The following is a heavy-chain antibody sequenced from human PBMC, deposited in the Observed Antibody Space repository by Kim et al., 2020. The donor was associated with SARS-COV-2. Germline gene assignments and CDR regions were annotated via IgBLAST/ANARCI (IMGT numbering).Heavy chain of an antibody. CDR2: ISDDGYNK. D-gene: IGHD6-13*01. J-gene: IGHJ3*01. V-gene: IGHV3-30*04. Sequence: GGSLRLSCAVSGFTFSNYALHWVRKAPGKGLEWLAVISDDGYNKYISDSVKGRFTVSRDNSRNTLSLQVNSLRAEDTALYYCARGRYSSTWSIGDAVDVWGQGTMVTVSS. CDR3: ARGRYSSTWSIGDAVDV. CDR1: GFTFSNYA.